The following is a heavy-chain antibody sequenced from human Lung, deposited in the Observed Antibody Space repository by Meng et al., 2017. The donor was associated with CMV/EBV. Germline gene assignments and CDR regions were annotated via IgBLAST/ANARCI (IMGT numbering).Heavy chain of an antibody. CDR1: GFTFSAYT. Sequence: ESLKISCAASGFTFSAYTMNWVRQAPGKGLEWVSGISTSGGSTYYADSVRGRFTISRDNTKNTLYLQMNSLRAEDTAVYYCARRGGGSGGYPFYGMDVWGKGTTVPVSS. CDR3: ARRGGGSGGYPFYGMDV. V-gene: IGHV3-23*01. D-gene: IGHD2-15*01. J-gene: IGHJ6*04. CDR2: ISTSGGST.